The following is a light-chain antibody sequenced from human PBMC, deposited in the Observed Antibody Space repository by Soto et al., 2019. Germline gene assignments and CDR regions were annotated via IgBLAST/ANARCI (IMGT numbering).Light chain of an antibody. CDR2: TNN. J-gene: IGLJ1*01. Sequence: QSVLTQPPSASATPGQRVTISCSGSNSNIGTNTVNWYQQLPGTAPRLHIYTNNQRPSGVPQRFSGSKTGTSASLAIGGLQSENGADYYCAAWDDSLGAYGFGTGTKVTVL. V-gene: IGLV1-44*01. CDR1: NSNIGTNT. CDR3: AAWDDSLGAYG.